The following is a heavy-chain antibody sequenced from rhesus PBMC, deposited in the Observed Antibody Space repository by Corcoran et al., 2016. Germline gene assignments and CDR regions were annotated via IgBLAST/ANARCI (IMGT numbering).Heavy chain of an antibody. D-gene: IGHD5-12*01. V-gene: IGHV4-127*01. CDR1: GYSISSGYG. J-gene: IGHJ4*01. CDR2: IGGSSGST. Sequence: QVQLQESGPGLVKPSETLSLTCAVSGYSISSGYGWSWICQPPGTVLEWIGFIGGSSGSTNYNPFLKSRVTISKDPSKNQFSLNLISVTAADTAGYYCARGGGNSYSFDYWGQGVLVTVSS. CDR3: ARGGGNSYSFDY.